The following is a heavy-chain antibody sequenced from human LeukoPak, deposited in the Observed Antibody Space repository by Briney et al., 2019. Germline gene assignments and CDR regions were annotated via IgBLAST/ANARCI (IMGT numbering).Heavy chain of an antibody. CDR2: ISSSSSYI. CDR1: GFTFSSYS. V-gene: IGHV3-21*01. Sequence: PGGSLRLSCAASGFTFSSYSMNWVRQAPGKGLEWVSSISSSSSYIYYADSVKGRFTISRGNSKNTLYLQMNSLSAEDTAVYYCAKGLNWDFDYWGQGTLVTVSS. D-gene: IGHD7-27*01. J-gene: IGHJ4*02. CDR3: AKGLNWDFDY.